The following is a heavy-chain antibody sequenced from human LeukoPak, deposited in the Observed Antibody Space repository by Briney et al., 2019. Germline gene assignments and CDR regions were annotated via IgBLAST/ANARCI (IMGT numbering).Heavy chain of an antibody. CDR1: GGSISNYY. CDR2: IYYSGST. Sequence: SETLSLTCTVSGGSISNYYWSWIRQPPGKGLEWIGYIYYSGSTNYNPSLKSRVTISVDTSKNQFSLKLSSVTAADTAVFYCAGREYSSSWGYYGVDVWGQGTTVTVSS. V-gene: IGHV4-59*08. J-gene: IGHJ6*02. D-gene: IGHD6-13*01. CDR3: AGREYSSSWGYYGVDV.